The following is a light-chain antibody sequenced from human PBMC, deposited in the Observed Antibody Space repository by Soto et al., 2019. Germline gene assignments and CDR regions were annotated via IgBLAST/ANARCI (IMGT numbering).Light chain of an antibody. CDR3: QQYNSYST. J-gene: IGKJ4*01. CDR2: GAA. Sequence: EIVMTQSPATLSVSPGERATLSCRASQSVFSSLAWYQQKPGQAPRLLIYGAATRATGIPARFSGSGSGTEFTLTISSLQSEDFATYYCQQYNSYSTFGGGTKVEIK. CDR1: QSVFSS. V-gene: IGKV3-15*01.